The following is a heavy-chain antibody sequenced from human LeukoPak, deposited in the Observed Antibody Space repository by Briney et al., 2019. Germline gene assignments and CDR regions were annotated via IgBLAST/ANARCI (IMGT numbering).Heavy chain of an antibody. V-gene: IGHV3-23*01. Sequence: GGSLRLSCAASGFTFSSYAMSWVRQAPGKGLEWVSAISNTGGSTYYADSVKGRFTISRDNSKNTLYLQMNSLRAEDTAAYYCAKADQYDFWSGYARYFDYWGQGTLVTVSS. CDR2: ISNTGGST. CDR1: GFTFSSYA. J-gene: IGHJ4*02. CDR3: AKADQYDFWSGYARYFDY. D-gene: IGHD3-3*01.